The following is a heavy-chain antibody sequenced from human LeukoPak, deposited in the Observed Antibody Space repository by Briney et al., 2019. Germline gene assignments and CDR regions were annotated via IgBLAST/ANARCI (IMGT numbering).Heavy chain of an antibody. Sequence: PSETLSLTCAVYGGSFSGYYWSWIRQPPGKGLEWIGEINHSGSTNYNPSLKSRVTISVDTSKNQFSLKLSSVTAADTAVYYCATSDVPVLRYFDWLLSPGFDYWGQGTLVTVSS. CDR1: GGSFSGYY. V-gene: IGHV4-34*01. J-gene: IGHJ4*02. D-gene: IGHD3-9*01. CDR3: ATSDVPVLRYFDWLLSPGFDY. CDR2: INHSGST.